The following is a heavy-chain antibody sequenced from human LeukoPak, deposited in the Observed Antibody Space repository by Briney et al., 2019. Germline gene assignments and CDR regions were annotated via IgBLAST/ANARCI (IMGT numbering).Heavy chain of an antibody. Sequence: PSETLSLTCTVSGGSISGYYWSWIRQPPGKGLEWMGYIYYSGSTNYNPSLKSRVTISVDTSENQFSLKLSSVTAADTAVYYCARDNPIRGGNSLDYWGQGTLVSVSS. CDR1: GGSISGYY. CDR2: IYYSGST. J-gene: IGHJ4*02. CDR3: ARDNPIRGGNSLDY. V-gene: IGHV4-59*01. D-gene: IGHD4-23*01.